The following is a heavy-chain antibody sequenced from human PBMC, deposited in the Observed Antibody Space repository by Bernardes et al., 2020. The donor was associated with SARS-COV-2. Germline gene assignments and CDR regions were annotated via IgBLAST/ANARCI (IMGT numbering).Heavy chain of an antibody. Sequence: GGSLRLSCAASGFTFSDYSMHWVRQVPGKGLEWISAIRGNGVSSYYADSARGRFTISKDNSKKTLYLHMSSLRAEDTARYYCARDLGGPNADFWGQGTLVTVSS. J-gene: IGHJ4*02. CDR3: ARDLGGPNADF. D-gene: IGHD2-8*01. V-gene: IGHV3-23*01. CDR2: IRGNGVSS. CDR1: GFTFSDYS.